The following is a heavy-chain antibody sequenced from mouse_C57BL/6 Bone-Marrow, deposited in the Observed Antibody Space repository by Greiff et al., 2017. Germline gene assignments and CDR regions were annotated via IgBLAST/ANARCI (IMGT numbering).Heavy chain of an antibody. CDR3: ARNGGYYFDY. Sequence: VQLVESGPGLVAPSQSLSITCTVSGFSLTSYAISWVRQPPGKGLEWLGVIWPGGGTNYNSALKSRLSISKDNSKSQVFLKMNSLQTDDTARYYCARNGGYYFDYWGQGTTLTVSS. J-gene: IGHJ2*01. V-gene: IGHV2-9-1*01. CDR1: GFSLTSYA. CDR2: IWPGGGT.